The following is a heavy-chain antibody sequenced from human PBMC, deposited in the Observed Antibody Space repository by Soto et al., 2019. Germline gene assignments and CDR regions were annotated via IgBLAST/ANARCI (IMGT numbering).Heavy chain of an antibody. CDR1: GFTFSSYA. CDR3: VKGEYYYDGSAYYPFVY. J-gene: IGHJ4*02. CDR2: ISSNGGST. D-gene: IGHD3-22*01. V-gene: IGHV3-64D*06. Sequence: GGSLRLSCSASGFTFSSYAMHWVRQAPGKGLEYVSAISSNGGSTYYADSVKGRFTISRDNSKNTVYLQMSSLRAEDTAVYYCVKGEYYYDGSAYYPFVYWGQAPLVTVSS.